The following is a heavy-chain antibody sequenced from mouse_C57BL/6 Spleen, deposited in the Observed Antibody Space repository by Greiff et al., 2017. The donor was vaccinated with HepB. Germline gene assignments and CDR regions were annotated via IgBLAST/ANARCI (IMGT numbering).Heavy chain of an antibody. CDR3: ARLQTGLYYYAMDY. J-gene: IGHJ4*01. D-gene: IGHD4-1*01. CDR1: GFTFSDYG. CDR2: ISSGSSTI. V-gene: IGHV5-17*01. Sequence: EVMLVESGGGLVKPGGSLKLSCAASGFTFSDYGMHWVRQAPEKGLEWVAYISSGSSTIYYADTVKGRFTISRDNAKNTLFLQMTSLRSEDTAMYYCARLQTGLYYYAMDYWGQGTSVTVSS.